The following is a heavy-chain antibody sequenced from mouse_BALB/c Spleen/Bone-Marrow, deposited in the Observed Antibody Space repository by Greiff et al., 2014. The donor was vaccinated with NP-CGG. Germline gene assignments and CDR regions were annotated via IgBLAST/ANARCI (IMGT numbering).Heavy chain of an antibody. CDR1: GYSFTACF. CDR3: ARRWSGAMDY. V-gene: IGHV1-37*01. D-gene: IGHD2-3*01. J-gene: IGHJ4*01. Sequence: VQLQHPGPELVKPGASMKISCKASGYSFTACFIHWIKQSHVKSLEWIGRINPYNGATTYNQNFNDKASLTVDKSSSTAYMELHSLTSEDSAVYYCARRWSGAMDYWGQGTSVTVSS. CDR2: INPYNGAT.